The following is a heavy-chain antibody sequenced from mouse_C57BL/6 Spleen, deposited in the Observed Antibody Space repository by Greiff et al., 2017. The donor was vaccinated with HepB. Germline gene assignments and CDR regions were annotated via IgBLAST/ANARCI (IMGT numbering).Heavy chain of an antibody. CDR2: IDPSDSYT. V-gene: IGHV1-69*01. Sequence: QVQLQQPGAELVMPGASVKLSCTASGYTFTSYWMHLVKQRPGPGLEWIGEIDPSDSYTNYNQKFKGKSTLTVDKSSSTAYVHLSSLTSEESAVYYCARGGIYFDYWGKGTTLTVSS. CDR3: ARGGIYFDY. CDR1: GYTFTSYW. J-gene: IGHJ2*01.